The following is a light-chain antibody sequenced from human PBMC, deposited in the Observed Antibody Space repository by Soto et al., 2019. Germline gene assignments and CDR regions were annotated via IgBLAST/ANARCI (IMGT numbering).Light chain of an antibody. CDR2: STN. Sequence: QTVVTQEPSFSVSPGRTVTLTCGLSSGSVYTSYYPSWYQQTPGQAPRTLIYSTNTRSSGVPDRFSGSILGNKAALTITGAQADDESDYFCVLYMGNGISVFGGGTKLTVL. CDR3: VLYMGNGISV. V-gene: IGLV8-61*01. CDR1: SGSVYTSYY. J-gene: IGLJ2*01.